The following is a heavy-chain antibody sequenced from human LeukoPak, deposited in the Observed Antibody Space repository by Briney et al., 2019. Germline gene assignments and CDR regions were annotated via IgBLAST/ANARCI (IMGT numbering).Heavy chain of an antibody. V-gene: IGHV4-4*07. CDR1: GGSISSYY. CDR2: IYTSGST. D-gene: IGHD1-26*01. Sequence: SETLSLTCTVSGGSISSYYWSWIRQPAGKGLEWIGRIYTSGSTNYNPSLKSRVTMSLDASKNQFSLELNSVTPADTAVYCARGGNYWPQWWFDPWGRGTLVSVSS. J-gene: IGHJ5*02. CDR3: ARGGNYWPQWWFDP.